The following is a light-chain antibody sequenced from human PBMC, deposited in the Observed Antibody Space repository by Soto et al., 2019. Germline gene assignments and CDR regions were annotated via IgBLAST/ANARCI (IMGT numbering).Light chain of an antibody. J-gene: IGKJ1*01. Sequence: EVVLTQSPGTLSLSPGERTTLSCRASQSVSSSYLAWYQQKPGQAPRLLIYAASSRATGIPDRFSGSGSGTDFTLTISRLEPEDFAVYYCQQYGSSRWTFGQVNKVEIK. CDR2: AAS. CDR3: QQYGSSRWT. CDR1: QSVSSSY. V-gene: IGKV3-20*01.